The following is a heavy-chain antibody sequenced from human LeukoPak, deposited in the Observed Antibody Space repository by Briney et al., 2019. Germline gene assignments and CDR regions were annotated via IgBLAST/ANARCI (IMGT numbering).Heavy chain of an antibody. CDR1: GFTFSSYA. J-gene: IGHJ4*02. D-gene: IGHD3-22*01. Sequence: QPGGSLRLSCAASGFTFSSYAMGWVRQAPGKGLEWVSAISGSGGSTYYADSVKGRFTISRDNSKNTLYLQMNSLRAEDTAVYYCAKIYGMIVVVYYFDYWGQGTLVTVSS. CDR2: ISGSGGST. CDR3: AKIYGMIVVVYYFDY. V-gene: IGHV3-23*01.